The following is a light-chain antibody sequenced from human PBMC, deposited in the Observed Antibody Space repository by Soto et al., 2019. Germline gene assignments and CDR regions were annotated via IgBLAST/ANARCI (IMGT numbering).Light chain of an antibody. V-gene: IGKV1-5*01. CDR1: QSISRW. CDR3: QQYNGYSTWT. J-gene: IGKJ1*01. Sequence: DIQLTQSPSTLLASVGDRVTIACRASQSISRWLAWYQQKPGKAPKVLIWDASILHSGVPSRFSGSGSGTEFTLTISSLQPDDFAPYYCQQYNGYSTWTFGQGTKVEIK. CDR2: DAS.